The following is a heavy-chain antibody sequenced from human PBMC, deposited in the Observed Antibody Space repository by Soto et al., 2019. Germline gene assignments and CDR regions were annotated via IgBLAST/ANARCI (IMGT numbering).Heavy chain of an antibody. CDR1: GYSFTAYW. D-gene: IGHD1-1*01. J-gene: IGHJ4*02. CDR2: IYPADSDI. V-gene: IGHV5-51*01. CDR3: ANDIDGFREKFFDY. Sequence: GESLKISCQTSGYSFTAYWGAWVRQTPGRGLEWMGIIYPADSDIRYSPSFQGRFTISRDNSKSTVYLQLDSLRPEDTAVYYCANDIDGFREKFFDYWGQGTLVTVSS.